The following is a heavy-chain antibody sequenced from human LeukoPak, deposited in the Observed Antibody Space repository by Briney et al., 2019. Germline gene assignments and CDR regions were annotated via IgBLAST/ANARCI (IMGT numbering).Heavy chain of an antibody. Sequence: ASVKVSCKASGYTFTSYGISWVRQAPGQGLEWMGIINPSGGSTSYAQKFQGRVTMTRDMSTSTVYMELSSLRSEDTAVYYCARAGKIAAAGFAFDYWGQGALVTVSS. V-gene: IGHV1-46*01. CDR3: ARAGKIAAAGFAFDY. D-gene: IGHD6-13*01. CDR2: INPSGGST. CDR1: GYTFTSYG. J-gene: IGHJ4*02.